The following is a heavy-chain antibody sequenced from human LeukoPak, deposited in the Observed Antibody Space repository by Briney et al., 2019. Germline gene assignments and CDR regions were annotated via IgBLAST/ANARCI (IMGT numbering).Heavy chain of an antibody. Sequence: GGSLRLSCVASGFAFSDSRMHWARQAPGKGLEWVSRITRDGSSTAYADSVKGRFTVSRDNARTTLYLQMNSPRVEDTAVYFCAKSRRDFWGQGTLVTVSS. CDR1: GFAFSDSR. V-gene: IGHV3-74*01. CDR3: AKSRRDF. J-gene: IGHJ4*02. CDR2: ITRDGSST.